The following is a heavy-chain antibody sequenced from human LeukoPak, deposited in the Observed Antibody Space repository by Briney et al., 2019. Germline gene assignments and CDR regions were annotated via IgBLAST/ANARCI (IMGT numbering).Heavy chain of an antibody. D-gene: IGHD4-17*01. V-gene: IGHV4-39*01. CDR1: GGSISSSSYY. Sequence: SETLSLTCTVSGGSISSSSYYWGWIRQPPGKGLEWIGSIYFGGSIYYNPSLKSRVTISLDTSKNQFSLKLSSVTAADTAVYYCARRRNHAYGDWGYFDYWGQGTLVTVSS. CDR3: ARRRNHAYGDWGYFDY. J-gene: IGHJ4*02. CDR2: IYFGGSI.